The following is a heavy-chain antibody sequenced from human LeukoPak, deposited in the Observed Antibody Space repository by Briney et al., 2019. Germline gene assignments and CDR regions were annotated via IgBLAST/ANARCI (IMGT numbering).Heavy chain of an antibody. Sequence: GGSLRLSCAASGFTFSSYGMHWVRQAPGKGLEWAAFIRYDGSNKYYADSVKGRFTISRDNSKNMLYLQMNSLRAEDTAVYYCAKDRSQLVPNYFDYWGQGTLVTVSS. CDR3: AKDRSQLVPNYFDY. CDR2: IRYDGSNK. J-gene: IGHJ4*02. V-gene: IGHV3-30*02. D-gene: IGHD6-13*01. CDR1: GFTFSSYG.